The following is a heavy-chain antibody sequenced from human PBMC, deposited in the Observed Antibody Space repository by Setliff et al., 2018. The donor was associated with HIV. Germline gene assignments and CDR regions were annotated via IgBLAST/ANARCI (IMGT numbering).Heavy chain of an antibody. CDR3: ARHVVALGIVVLPAGALDF. D-gene: IGHD2-2*01. CDR1: GGSFSDYY. J-gene: IGHJ4*02. CDR2: INHSGST. V-gene: IGHV4-34*01. Sequence: SETLSLTCAVYGGSFSDYYWSWIRQPPGKGLEWIGEINHSGSTNYNPSLKSRVTISVDTSKNQFSLKLSSVTAADTAVYYCARHVVALGIVVLPAGALDFWGPGTLVTVSS.